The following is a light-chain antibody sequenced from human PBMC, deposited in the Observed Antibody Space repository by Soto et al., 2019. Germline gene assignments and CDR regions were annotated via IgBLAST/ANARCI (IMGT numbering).Light chain of an antibody. Sequence: QSVLTQPPSVSGAPGQRVTISCTGSSSNIGAGYDVHWYQQLPGTAPKLLIYGTSNRPSGVPDRFSGSKSGTSTSLAITGLQAEDEADYYCQCYDSSLSGWVFGGGTQLTVL. CDR1: SSNIGAGYD. CDR3: QCYDSSLSGWV. J-gene: IGLJ3*02. V-gene: IGLV1-40*01. CDR2: GTS.